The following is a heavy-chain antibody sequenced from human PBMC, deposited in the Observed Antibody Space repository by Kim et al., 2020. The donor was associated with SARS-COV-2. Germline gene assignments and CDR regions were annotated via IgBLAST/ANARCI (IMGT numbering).Heavy chain of an antibody. CDR1: GDSMSADY. J-gene: IGHJ1*01. CDR2: VYFRGTT. Sequence: SETLSLTCTVSGDSMSADYWIWIRQSPAKGLEWIGYVYFRGTTSYNPSLKSPDTISIDMSQSQISLKLNSVTAADTDVYYCARRETRDLFTSDWG. D-gene: IGHD3-10*02. CDR3: ARRETRDLFTSD. V-gene: IGHV4-59*08.